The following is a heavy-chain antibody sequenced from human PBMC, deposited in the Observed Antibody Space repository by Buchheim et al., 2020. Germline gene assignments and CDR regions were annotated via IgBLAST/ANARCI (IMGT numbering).Heavy chain of an antibody. D-gene: IGHD2-2*01. CDR1: GGSISSGSYY. V-gene: IGHV4-61*02. CDR2: IYTSGST. CDR3: ASSLLTDIVVVPAAMFDY. Sequence: QVQLQESGPGLVKPSQTLSLTCTVSGGSISSGSYYWSWIRQPAGKGLEWIGRIYTSGSTNYNPPLKSRVTISVDTSKNQFSLKLSSVTAADTAVYYCASSLLTDIVVVPAAMFDYWGQGTL. J-gene: IGHJ4*02.